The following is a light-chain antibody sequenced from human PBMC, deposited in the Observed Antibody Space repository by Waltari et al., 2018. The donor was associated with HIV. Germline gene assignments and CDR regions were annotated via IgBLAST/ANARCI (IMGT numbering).Light chain of an antibody. CDR1: QSISSY. Sequence: EIVLTQSPATLSLSPGERATLSCGASQSISSYLAWYQQKPGLAPRLLIYDASNRAPGIPDRFSCSGSGTEFTLTISRLEPEDFAVYYCQQCGGSPGTFGQGTKLEI. CDR2: DAS. CDR3: QQCGGSPGT. V-gene: IGKV3D-20*01. J-gene: IGKJ2*01.